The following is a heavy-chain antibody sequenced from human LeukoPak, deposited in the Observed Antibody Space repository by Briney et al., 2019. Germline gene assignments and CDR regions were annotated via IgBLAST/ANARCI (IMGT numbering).Heavy chain of an antibody. CDR2: IYSSGST. J-gene: IGHJ4*02. CDR3: ASRPFSPLDY. CDR1: GDSISRSSYY. Sequence: PSETLSLTCTVSGDSISRSSYYWGWIRQPPGKGLEWVANIYSSGSTYYNPSLKSRVTISVDTSKNQVALKLSSVTAADTAVYYCASRPFSPLDYWGQGTLVSVSS. D-gene: IGHD2/OR15-2a*01. V-gene: IGHV4-39*01.